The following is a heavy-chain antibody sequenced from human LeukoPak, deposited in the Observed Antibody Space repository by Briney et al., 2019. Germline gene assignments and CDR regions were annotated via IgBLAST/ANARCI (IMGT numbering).Heavy chain of an antibody. CDR2: MNPNSGNT. CDR3: ARGGCSTSCYIPYYYYYYYMDV. V-gene: IGHV1-8*03. J-gene: IGHJ6*03. Sequence: ASVKVSCKASGYTFTSYDINWVRQATGQGLEWMGWMNPNSGNTGYAQKFQGRVTITRNTSISTAYMELSSLRSEDTAVYDCARGGCSTSCYIPYYYYYYYMDVCGKGTTVTVSS. CDR1: GYTFTSYD. D-gene: IGHD2-2*02.